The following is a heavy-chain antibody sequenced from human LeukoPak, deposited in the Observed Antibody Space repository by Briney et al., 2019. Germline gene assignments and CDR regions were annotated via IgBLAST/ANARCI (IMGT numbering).Heavy chain of an antibody. Sequence: NPSETLSLTCAVSGGSISSGGYSWSWIRQPPGKGLEWIGEINHSGSTNYNPSLKSRVTISVDTSKNQFSLKLSSVTAADTAVYYCARVQWLVDYWGQGTLVTVSS. CDR3: ARVQWLVDY. V-gene: IGHV4-30-2*01. J-gene: IGHJ4*02. CDR2: INHSGST. D-gene: IGHD6-19*01. CDR1: GGSISSGGYS.